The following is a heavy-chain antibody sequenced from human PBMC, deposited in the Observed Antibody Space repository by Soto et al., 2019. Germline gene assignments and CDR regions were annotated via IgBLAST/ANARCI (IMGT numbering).Heavy chain of an antibody. CDR3: ARGRITMVRCGFYYYGMDV. J-gene: IGHJ6*02. CDR1: GGTFSSYA. CDR2: IIPIFGTA. Sequence: QVPLVQSGAEVKKPGSSVKVSCKASGGTFSSYAISWVRQAPGQGLEWMGGIIPIFGTANYAQKFQGRVTITADESTSTAYMELSSLRSEDTAVYYCARGRITMVRCGFYYYGMDVWGQGTTVTVSS. D-gene: IGHD3-10*01. V-gene: IGHV1-69*01.